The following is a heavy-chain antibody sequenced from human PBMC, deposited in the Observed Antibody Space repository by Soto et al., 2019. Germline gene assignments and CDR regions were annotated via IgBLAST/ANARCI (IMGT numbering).Heavy chain of an antibody. CDR2: IKPDGSEK. D-gene: IGHD3-22*01. Sequence: EVQLVESGGGLVQPGGSLRLSCAASGFTFSTYWMSWVRQAPGKGLEWVANIKPDGSEKWYVDSVKGRFTISRDNAKNSLYLQMNRLSAEDTAIYYCARGDYYDSSGPFSDAFDIWGQGTMVTVSS. J-gene: IGHJ3*02. CDR1: GFTFSTYW. V-gene: IGHV3-7*04. CDR3: ARGDYYDSSGPFSDAFDI.